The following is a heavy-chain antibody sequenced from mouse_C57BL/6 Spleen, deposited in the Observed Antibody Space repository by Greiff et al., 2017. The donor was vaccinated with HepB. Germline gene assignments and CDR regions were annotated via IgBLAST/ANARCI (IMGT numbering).Heavy chain of an antibody. CDR3: ARDRFRSTMDY. J-gene: IGHJ2*01. CDR1: GYSITSGYY. CDR2: ISYDGSN. V-gene: IGHV3-6*01. Sequence: DVKLQESGPGLVKPSQSLSLTCSVTGYSITSGYYWNWIRQFPGNKLEWMGYISYDGSNNYNPSLKNRISITRDTSKNQFFLKLNSVTTEDTATYYGARDRFRSTMDYWGQSTALTVSS. D-gene: IGHD2-1*01.